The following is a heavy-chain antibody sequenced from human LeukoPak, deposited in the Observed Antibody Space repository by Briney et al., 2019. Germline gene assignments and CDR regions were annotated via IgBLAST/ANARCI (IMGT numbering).Heavy chain of an antibody. CDR3: ARMAVAGQYNGY. Sequence: PGGSLRLSCAASGFTFSTYEMKWVRQAPGKGLEWVSYISSSGDSLYYADSVKGRFTISRDNARNSLYLQMNSLRAEDTAIYYCARMAVAGQYNGYWGQGTLVTVSS. V-gene: IGHV3-48*03. CDR2: ISSSGDSL. D-gene: IGHD6-19*01. CDR1: GFTFSTYE. J-gene: IGHJ4*02.